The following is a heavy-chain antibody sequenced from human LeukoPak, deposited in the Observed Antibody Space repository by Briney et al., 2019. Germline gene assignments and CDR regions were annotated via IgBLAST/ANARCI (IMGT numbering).Heavy chain of an antibody. CDR3: AKEERGYSYAYPLDY. J-gene: IGHJ4*02. CDR1: GFTFSSYA. Sequence: GRSLRLSCAASGFTFSSYAMSWVRQAPGKGLEWVSAISGSGGSTYYADSVKGRFTISRDNSKNTLYLQMNSLRAEDTAVYYCAKEERGYSYAYPLDYWGQGTLVTVSS. V-gene: IGHV3-23*01. D-gene: IGHD5-18*01. CDR2: ISGSGGST.